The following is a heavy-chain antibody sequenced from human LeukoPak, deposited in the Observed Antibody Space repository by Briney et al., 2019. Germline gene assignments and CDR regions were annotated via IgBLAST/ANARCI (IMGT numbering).Heavy chain of an antibody. V-gene: IGHV1-24*01. Sequence: RASVKVSCKVSGYTLTELSMHWVRQAPGKGLKWMGGFDPEDGETIYAQKFQGRVTMTEDTSTDTAYMELSSLRSEDTAVYYCATIILGYCSGGSCYSGSPRWFDPWGQGTLVTVSS. CDR2: FDPEDGET. J-gene: IGHJ5*02. CDR1: GYTLTELS. CDR3: ATIILGYCSGGSCYSGSPRWFDP. D-gene: IGHD2-15*01.